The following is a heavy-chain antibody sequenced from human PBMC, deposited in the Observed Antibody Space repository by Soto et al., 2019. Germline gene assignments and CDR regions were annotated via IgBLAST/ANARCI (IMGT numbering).Heavy chain of an antibody. CDR3: AKGDGRIVPRHFDY. CDR2: ISSGGGSP. Sequence: LRLSCAASGFTFSNYAMSWVRQAPGKGLEWVSGISSGGGSPYNADSVKGRFTISRDNSKNTLYLQMNSLRAEDTAVYYCAKGDGRIVPRHFDYWGQGTLVTVSS. J-gene: IGHJ4*02. D-gene: IGHD1-26*01. V-gene: IGHV3-23*01. CDR1: GFTFSNYA.